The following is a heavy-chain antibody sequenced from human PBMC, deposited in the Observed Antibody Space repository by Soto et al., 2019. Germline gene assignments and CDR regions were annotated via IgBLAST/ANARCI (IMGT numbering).Heavy chain of an antibody. Sequence: ASVRVSCKASAGTLNNYAINWVRQAPGQGLEWVGGILPVSAPPDYAQKFQGRVSITADHSTGTVYMELSRLKSDDTAVYFCATDSNYDVSNSFWGQGTLVTVSS. CDR1: AGTLNNYA. D-gene: IGHD3-3*01. J-gene: IGHJ4*02. V-gene: IGHV1-69*13. CDR3: ATDSNYDVSNSF. CDR2: ILPVSAPP.